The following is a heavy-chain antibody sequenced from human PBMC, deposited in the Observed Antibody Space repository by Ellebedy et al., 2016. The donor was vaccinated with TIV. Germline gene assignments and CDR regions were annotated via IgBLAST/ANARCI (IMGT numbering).Heavy chain of an antibody. V-gene: IGHV3-43*01. CDR3: AKDRVPVKMATITGFDY. D-gene: IGHD5-24*01. J-gene: IGHJ4*02. CDR1: GFKFDDYT. CDR2: IGWHGDRS. Sequence: PGGSLRLSCAASGFKFDDYTMHWVRQGPGKAPEWVSLIGWHGDRSYYADSVEGRFIISRDNSKNSLYLQMNSLTTGDTAFYFCAKDRVPVKMATITGFDYWGQGTLVTVSS.